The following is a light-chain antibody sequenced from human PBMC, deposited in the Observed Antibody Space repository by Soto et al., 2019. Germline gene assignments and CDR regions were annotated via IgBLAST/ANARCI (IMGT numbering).Light chain of an antibody. J-gene: IGKJ2*01. CDR2: GTS. Sequence: EIVMTQSPATLSVSPGERATLSCRASQSVSSNLAWYQQKPGQAPRLLIYGTSTGATGIPARFSGSRSGTAFTLTISSLQSEDFAVYYCQQYNNWPPTFGQGTKLEIK. CDR3: QQYNNWPPT. CDR1: QSVSSN. V-gene: IGKV3-15*01.